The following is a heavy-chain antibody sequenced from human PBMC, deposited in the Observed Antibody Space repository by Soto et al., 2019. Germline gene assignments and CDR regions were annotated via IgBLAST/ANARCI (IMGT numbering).Heavy chain of an antibody. CDR3: ARDLVAVAGYSRY. CDR1: GFTFSSYS. CDR2: ISSSSSYI. V-gene: IGHV3-21*01. D-gene: IGHD6-19*01. Sequence: EVQLVESGGGLVKPGGSLRLSCAASGFTFSSYSMNWVRQAPGKGLEWVSSISSSSSYIYYADLMKGRFTISRDNAKNALYLQMNSLSVEDTAVYYCARDLVAVAGYSRYWGQGTLVTVSS. J-gene: IGHJ4*02.